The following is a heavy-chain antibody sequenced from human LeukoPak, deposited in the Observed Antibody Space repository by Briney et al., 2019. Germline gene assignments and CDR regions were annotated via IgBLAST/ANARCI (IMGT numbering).Heavy chain of an antibody. V-gene: IGHV3-74*01. CDR1: GFTFSSYW. CDR2: INSDGSST. D-gene: IGHD2-15*01. Sequence: GGSLRLSCAASGFTFSSYWMHWVRQALGKGLVWVSRINSDGSSTSYADSVKCRFTISRDNAKNTLYLQMNSLRAEDTAVYYCARDCCSGVSPGRTDYWGQGTLVTVSS. J-gene: IGHJ4*02. CDR3: ARDCCSGVSPGRTDY.